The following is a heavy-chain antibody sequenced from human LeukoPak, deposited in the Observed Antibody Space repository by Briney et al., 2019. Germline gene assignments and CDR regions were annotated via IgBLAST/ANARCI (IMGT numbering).Heavy chain of an antibody. CDR1: GGSISSYY. CDR2: IYDSGST. V-gene: IGHV4-59*01. CDR3: ARDPGRRGSGLD. Sequence: PSETLSLTCTVSGGSISSYYWSWIRQPPGKGLEWIGNIYDSGSTNYNPSLKSRVTISVGTSKNQCSLKLSSVTAADTAVYYCARDPGRRGSGLDWGQGSLVTVSS. D-gene: IGHD6-25*01. J-gene: IGHJ4*02.